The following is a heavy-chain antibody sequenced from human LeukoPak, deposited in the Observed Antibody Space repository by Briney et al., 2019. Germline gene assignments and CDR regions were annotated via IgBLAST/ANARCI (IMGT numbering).Heavy chain of an antibody. D-gene: IGHD3-22*01. CDR2: IYTSGST. Sequence: PSETLSLTCTVSGGSISSYYWSWIRQPPGKGLEWIGYIYTSGSTNYNPSLKSRVTISVDTSKNQFSLKLSSVTAADTAVYYCARQGPYYDLGLDYWGQGTLVTVSS. CDR1: GGSISSYY. V-gene: IGHV4-4*09. CDR3: ARQGPYYDLGLDY. J-gene: IGHJ4*02.